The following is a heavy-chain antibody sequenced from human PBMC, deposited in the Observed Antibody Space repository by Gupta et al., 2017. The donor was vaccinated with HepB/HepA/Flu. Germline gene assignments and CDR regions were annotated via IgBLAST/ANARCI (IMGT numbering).Heavy chain of an antibody. D-gene: IGHD6-6*01. CDR3: AKGQQLGRGYYYYYGMDV. Sequence: EVQLLESGGGLVQPGGSLRLSCAASGFTFSSYAMSWVRQAPGKGLEWVSAISGSGGSTYYADSVKGRFTISRDNSKNTLYLQMNSLRAEDTAVYYCAKGQQLGRGYYYYYGMDVWGQGTTVTVSS. J-gene: IGHJ6*02. CDR1: GFTFSSYA. V-gene: IGHV3-23*01. CDR2: ISGSGGST.